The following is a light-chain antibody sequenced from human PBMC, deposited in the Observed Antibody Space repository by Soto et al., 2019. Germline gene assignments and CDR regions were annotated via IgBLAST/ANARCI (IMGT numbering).Light chain of an antibody. V-gene: IGKV1-5*03. CDR2: RAS. CDR3: QQYSSYPWT. J-gene: IGKJ1*01. CDR1: ERISSW. Sequence: DIQMTQSPATLSASVGDRVIITCRASERISSWVAWYQQKPGEAPKLLIYRASTSQTGVPSRIYGSGSGTSFALTITSLQPEDIATYYCQQYSSYPWTFGQGTKVEV.